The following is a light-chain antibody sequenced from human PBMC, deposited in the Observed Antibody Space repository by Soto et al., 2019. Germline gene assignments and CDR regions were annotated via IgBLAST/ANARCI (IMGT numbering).Light chain of an antibody. V-gene: IGKV3-20*01. CDR2: GAS. Sequence: EIVMTQSPGTLSLSPGEKATLSCRASQSVSSTHLAWYQQKPGQAPRLLIYGASSRATGIPDRFTGSGSGTDFTLTISRLEPEDFAVYFCQQYDSSPHTFGLGTKLVIK. J-gene: IGKJ2*01. CDR3: QQYDSSPHT. CDR1: QSVSSTH.